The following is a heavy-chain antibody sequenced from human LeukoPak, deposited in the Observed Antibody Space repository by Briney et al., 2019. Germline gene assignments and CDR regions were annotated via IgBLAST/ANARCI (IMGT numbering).Heavy chain of an antibody. CDR3: ARGSTGDKSNN. CDR1: AGSITSGGYY. D-gene: IGHD7-27*01. J-gene: IGHJ4*02. V-gene: IGHV4-31*03. CDR2: IYYGGTT. Sequence: PSETLSLTCTVSAGSITSGGYYCCWIRQLPGKGLEWIGYIYYGGTTSYNPSLKSRLTISLDTSENQFSLKLSSVTAADTAVYYCARGSTGDKSNNWGQGTLVTVSS.